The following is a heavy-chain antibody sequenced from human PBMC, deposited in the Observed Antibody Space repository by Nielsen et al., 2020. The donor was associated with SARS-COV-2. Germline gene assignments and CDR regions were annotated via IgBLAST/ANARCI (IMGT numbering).Heavy chain of an antibody. Sequence: GESLKISCAASGFTFSRHWMSWVRQAPGKGLEWVANIKADGSEKYYVASVKGRFSICSDNAKNSLYLQMNSLTAEDTVVYYCATVFGNVCPSNWGQGTLVTVSS. CDR3: ATVFGNVCPSN. CDR2: IKADGSEK. J-gene: IGHJ4*02. D-gene: IGHD3-10*02. CDR1: GFTFSRHW. V-gene: IGHV3-7*03.